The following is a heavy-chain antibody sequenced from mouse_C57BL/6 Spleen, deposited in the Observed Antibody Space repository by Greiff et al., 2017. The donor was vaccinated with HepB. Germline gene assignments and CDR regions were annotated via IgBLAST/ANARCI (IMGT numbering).Heavy chain of an antibody. CDR1: GYTFTSYW. CDR2: IDPNSGGT. J-gene: IGHJ3*01. V-gene: IGHV1-72*01. CDR3: ARDVIYDGYYDAWFAY. D-gene: IGHD2-3*01. Sequence: QVQLQQPGAELVKPGASVKLSCKASGYTFTSYWMHWVKQRPGRGLEWIGRIDPNSGGTKYNEKFKSKATLTVDKPSSTAYMQLRGLTSEDSAVYYCARDVIYDGYYDAWFAYWGQGTLVTVSA.